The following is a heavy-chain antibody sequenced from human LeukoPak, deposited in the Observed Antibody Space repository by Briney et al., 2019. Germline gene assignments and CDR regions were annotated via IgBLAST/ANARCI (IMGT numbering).Heavy chain of an antibody. CDR1: GFTFSTYA. J-gene: IGHJ4*02. Sequence: GGSLRLSCAASGFTFSTYAMHWVRQTPGKGLEWVAITSYDGSDEHYTDSVKGRFTISRDNSKNTLYLQMNSLRAEDTAVYYCAKDPTSDGDPFDYWGQGTLVTVSS. CDR3: AKDPTSDGDPFDY. CDR2: TSYDGSDE. D-gene: IGHD4-17*01. V-gene: IGHV3-30-3*01.